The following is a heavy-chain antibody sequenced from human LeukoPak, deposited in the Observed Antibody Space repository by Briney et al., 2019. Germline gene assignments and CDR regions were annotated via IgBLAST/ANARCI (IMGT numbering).Heavy chain of an antibody. CDR1: GGSISSGDYF. D-gene: IGHD2-2*01. CDR3: ARDLGVVVPAAWMDV. J-gene: IGHJ6*02. Sequence: PSQTLSLTCTVSGGSISSGDYFWSWIRQPPGKGLEWIGCIYYSGSTYYSPSLKSRVSMSVDTSKNHFSLELSSVTAADTAVYYCARDLGVVVPAAWMDVWGQGTTVTVSS. CDR2: IYYSGST. V-gene: IGHV4-30-4*01.